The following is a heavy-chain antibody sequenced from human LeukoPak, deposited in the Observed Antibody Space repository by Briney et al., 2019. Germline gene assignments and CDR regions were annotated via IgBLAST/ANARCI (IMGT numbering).Heavy chain of an antibody. D-gene: IGHD6-19*01. CDR1: GYTFTSYY. Sequence: ASVKVSCKASGYTFTSYYMHWVRQAPGQGLEWMGIINPSGGSTSYAQKFRGRVTMTRDMSTSTVYMELSSLRSEDTAVYYCARDQGSGWGYWYFDLWGRGTLVTVSS. CDR3: ARDQGSGWGYWYFDL. J-gene: IGHJ2*01. CDR2: INPSGGST. V-gene: IGHV1-46*01.